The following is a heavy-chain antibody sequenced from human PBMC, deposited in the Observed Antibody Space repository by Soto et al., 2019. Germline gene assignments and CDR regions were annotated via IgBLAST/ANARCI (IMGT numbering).Heavy chain of an antibody. J-gene: IGHJ5*02. D-gene: IGHD3-22*01. CDR2: INAGSGNT. Sequence: ASVKVSCKASGYTFTSYAMHWVRQAPGQRLEWMGWINAGSGNTKYSQKFQGRVTITRDTSASTAYMELSSLRSEDTAVYYCARDRLGDSSGYYYVYNWFDPWGQGTLVTVSS. CDR1: GYTFTSYA. V-gene: IGHV1-3*01. CDR3: ARDRLGDSSGYYYVYNWFDP.